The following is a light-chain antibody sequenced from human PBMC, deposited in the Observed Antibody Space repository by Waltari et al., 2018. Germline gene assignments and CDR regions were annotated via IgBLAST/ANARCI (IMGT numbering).Light chain of an antibody. CDR3: SSYTTSSPVL. CDR2: EVS. V-gene: IGLV2-14*01. J-gene: IGLJ2*01. Sequence: QSALTQPASVSGSPGQSIPISCPGTSSDVGGYNYVSWYQQHPGKAPKLIIYEVSNRPSGVSNRFSGSKSGNTASLTISGLQAEDEADYHCSSYTTSSPVLFGGGTKLTVL. CDR1: SSDVGGYNY.